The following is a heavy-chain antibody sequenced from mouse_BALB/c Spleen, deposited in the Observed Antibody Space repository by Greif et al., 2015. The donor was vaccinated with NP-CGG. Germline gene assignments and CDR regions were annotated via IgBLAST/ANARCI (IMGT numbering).Heavy chain of an antibody. CDR1: GFSLTSYG. CDR2: IWAGGST. V-gene: IGHV2-9*02. CDR3: ARDGYYAMDY. Sequence: VKLVESGPGLVAPSQSLSITCTVSGFSLTSYGVHWVRQPPGKGLEWLGVIWAGGSTNYNSALMSRLSISKDNSKSQVVLKMNSLQTDDTAMYYCARDGYYAMDYWGQGTSVTVSS. J-gene: IGHJ4*01.